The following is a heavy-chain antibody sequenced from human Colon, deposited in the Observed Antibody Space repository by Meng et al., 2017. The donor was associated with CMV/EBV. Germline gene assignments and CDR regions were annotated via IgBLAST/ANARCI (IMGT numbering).Heavy chain of an antibody. CDR3: AGGSGFLIDF. D-gene: IGHD3-22*01. V-gene: IGHV3-7*01. CDR1: GFTFSNYW. Sequence: GGSLRLSCTASGFTFSNYWMSWVRQAPGKGLEWVANIKGDGSAKNYVDSVKGRFTISRDNAKNSLYLQMNSLRDGDTAVYYCAGGSGFLIDFWGQGTLVTVSS. J-gene: IGHJ4*02. CDR2: IKGDGSAK.